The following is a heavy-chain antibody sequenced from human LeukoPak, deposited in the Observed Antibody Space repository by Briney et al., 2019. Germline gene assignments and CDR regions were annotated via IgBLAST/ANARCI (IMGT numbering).Heavy chain of an antibody. CDR1: GDSISSSFYY. CDR3: ASAPGWRGYTREYYNYIDV. V-gene: IGHV4-39*07. Sequence: PSETLSLTCTVSGDSISSSFYYWGWLRQPPGKGLEWIGTISYSGSTYYNPSLKSRVTISVDTSKNQFSPKLTSVTAADTDGYYCASAPGWRGYTREYYNYIDVWGKGTTVTVSS. CDR2: ISYSGST. J-gene: IGHJ6*03. D-gene: IGHD3-3*01.